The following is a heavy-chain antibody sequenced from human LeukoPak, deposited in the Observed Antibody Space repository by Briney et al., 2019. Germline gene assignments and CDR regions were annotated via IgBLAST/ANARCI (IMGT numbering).Heavy chain of an antibody. V-gene: IGHV1-46*01. CDR1: GYTFTSYY. D-gene: IGHD6-19*01. CDR3: AREPRIAVAGTGYYYGMDV. CDR2: INPSGGST. J-gene: IGHJ6*02. Sequence: ASVKVSCKASGYTFTSYYMHWVRQAPGQGLEWMGIINPSGGSTSYAQKFQGRVTMTRDTSTSTVYMELSSLRSEDTAVYYCAREPRIAVAGTGYYYGMDVWGQGTTVTVSS.